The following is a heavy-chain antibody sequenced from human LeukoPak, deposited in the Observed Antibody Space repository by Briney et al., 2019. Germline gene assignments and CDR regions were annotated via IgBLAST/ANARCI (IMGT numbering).Heavy chain of an antibody. CDR3: VKDDGWVQYAN. J-gene: IGHJ4*02. Sequence: GGSLRLSCAASGFTFSSYAMSWVRQAPGKGLEWVSVISNSGGSTDYADSVKGRFTISRDNSKNTLHLQMNSLSAEDAAVYYCVKDDGWVQYANWGQGTLVTVSS. CDR1: GFTFSSYA. D-gene: IGHD5-24*01. CDR2: ISNSGGST. V-gene: IGHV3-23*01.